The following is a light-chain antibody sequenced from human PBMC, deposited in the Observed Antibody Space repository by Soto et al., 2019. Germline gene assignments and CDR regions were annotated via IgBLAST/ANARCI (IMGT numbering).Light chain of an antibody. CDR2: AAS. Sequence: DIQMTQSPSSLSASLGDRATITCRASQSIASNLNWYQQKPGKVPKLLIYAASNLQSGVPSRFSGSGSGTDFTLTISSLQPEDFATFYCQQSYSTPITFGPGTKVDVK. CDR1: QSIASN. V-gene: IGKV1-39*01. J-gene: IGKJ3*01. CDR3: QQSYSTPIT.